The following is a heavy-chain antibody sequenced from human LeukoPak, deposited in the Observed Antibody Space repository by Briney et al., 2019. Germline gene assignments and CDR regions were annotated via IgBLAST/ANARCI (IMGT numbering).Heavy chain of an antibody. D-gene: IGHD5-12*01. CDR2: IGGSGDNT. V-gene: IGHV3-23*01. CDR1: GFSFGNYA. J-gene: IGHJ6*03. Sequence: PGGSLRLSCEASGFSFGNYAMTWVRQAPGKGLEWVSSIGGSGDNTYYPDSIKGRFTISRDNSKNTLFLQVNSLRAEDTAVYYCAKNSGHGSYRYYYMDVWGKGTTVTVSS. CDR3: AKNSGHGSYRYYYMDV.